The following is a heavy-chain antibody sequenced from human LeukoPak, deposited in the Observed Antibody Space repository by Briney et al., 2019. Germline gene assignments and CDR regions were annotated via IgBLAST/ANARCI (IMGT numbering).Heavy chain of an antibody. V-gene: IGHV3-23*01. Sequence: GSLRLSCAASGLRFSSYAMSWVRQAPGKGLERVSAISGSGGSTYYADSVKGRFTISRDNSKNTLYLQMNSLRAEDTAGYYCAKDDDYGDPFDYWGQGTLVTVSS. J-gene: IGHJ4*02. CDR2: ISGSGGST. CDR3: AKDDDYGDPFDY. D-gene: IGHD4-17*01. CDR1: GLRFSSYA.